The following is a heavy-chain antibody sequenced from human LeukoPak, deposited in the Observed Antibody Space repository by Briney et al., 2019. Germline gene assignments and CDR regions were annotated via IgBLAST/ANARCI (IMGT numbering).Heavy chain of an antibody. Sequence: ASVKVSCKASGYTFTSYYMHWVRQAPGQGLEWMGIINPSGGSTSYAQKFQGRVTMTRNTSISTAYMELSSLRSEDTAVYYCARVSKWSSSLNGFYAFDIWGQGTMVTVSS. CDR3: ARVSKWSSSLNGFYAFDI. V-gene: IGHV1-46*01. J-gene: IGHJ3*02. CDR2: INPSGGST. D-gene: IGHD6-13*01. CDR1: GYTFTSYY.